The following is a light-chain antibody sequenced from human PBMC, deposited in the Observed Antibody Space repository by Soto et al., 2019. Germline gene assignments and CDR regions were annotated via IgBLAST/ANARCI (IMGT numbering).Light chain of an antibody. J-gene: IGKJ1*01. V-gene: IGKV3-15*01. CDR3: QQYNAWPRT. CDR2: DAS. CDR1: LSVSRN. Sequence: EIVMTQSPATPSVSPGERAPLSCRASLSVSRNLAWYQQKPGQAPRLLIFDASTRATGIPARFSGSGSGTEFTLTITSLQSEDFAVYYCQQYNAWPRTFGQGTKVDIK.